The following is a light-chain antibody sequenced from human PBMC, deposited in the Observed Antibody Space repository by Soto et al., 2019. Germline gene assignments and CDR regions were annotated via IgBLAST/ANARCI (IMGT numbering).Light chain of an antibody. Sequence: EIVLTQSPATLSVSPGERATLSCRTSQNIGTNLAWYQQKPGQAPRLLIYGAFIRAPGFPVRFRGTGSGSEFTLTISSLQSEDGAVYYCQQYGSSLITFGQGTRLEIK. CDR2: GAF. CDR3: QQYGSSLIT. CDR1: QNIGTN. J-gene: IGKJ5*01. V-gene: IGKV3-15*01.